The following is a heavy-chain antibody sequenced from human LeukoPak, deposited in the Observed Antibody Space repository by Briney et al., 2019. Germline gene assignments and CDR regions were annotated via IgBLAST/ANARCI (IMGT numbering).Heavy chain of an antibody. CDR1: GYTFTSYD. V-gene: IGHV1-8*03. J-gene: IGHJ5*02. Sequence: ASVKVSCKASGYTFTSYDINWVRQATGQGLEWMGWMNPNSGNTGYAQKFQGRVTITRNTSISTAYMELSSPRSEDTAVYYCARASKVYYDFWSGYSDSNWFDPWGQGTLVTVSS. CDR3: ARASKVYYDFWSGYSDSNWFDP. CDR2: MNPNSGNT. D-gene: IGHD3-3*01.